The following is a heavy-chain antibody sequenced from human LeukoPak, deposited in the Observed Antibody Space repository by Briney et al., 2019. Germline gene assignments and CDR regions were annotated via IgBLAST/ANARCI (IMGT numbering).Heavy chain of an antibody. CDR3: ARDDYYDNSGYCDY. J-gene: IGHJ4*02. CDR2: ISTGGSLI. Sequence: GGSLSLSCAASGFSFSTYEMNWVRQAPGKGLEWISYISTGGSLIYYADSVKGRFTISRDNAKNSLYLQMNSLRGEDTAVYYCARDDYYDNSGYCDYWGQGTLVTVSS. CDR1: GFSFSTYE. D-gene: IGHD3-22*01. V-gene: IGHV3-48*03.